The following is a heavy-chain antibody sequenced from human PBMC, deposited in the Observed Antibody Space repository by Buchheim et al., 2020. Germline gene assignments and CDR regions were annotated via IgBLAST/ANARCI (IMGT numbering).Heavy chain of an antibody. J-gene: IGHJ6*02. CDR3: ARAGGAAGLGYYYYYGMDV. V-gene: IGHV1-46*03. CDR2: INPSGGST. CDR1: GYTFTSYY. D-gene: IGHD6-13*01. Sequence: QVQLVQSGAEVKKPGASVKVSCKASGYTFTSYYMHWVRQAPGQGLEWMGIINPSGGSTSYAQKFQGRVTKTRDTSTSTVYMELSSLRSEDTAVYYCARAGGAAGLGYYYYYGMDVWGQGTT.